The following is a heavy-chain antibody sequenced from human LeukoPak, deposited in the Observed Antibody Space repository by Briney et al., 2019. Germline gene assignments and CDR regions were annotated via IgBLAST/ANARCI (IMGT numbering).Heavy chain of an antibody. CDR2: INHSGST. D-gene: IGHD3-10*01. CDR3: ARGKYYYGSGRRGWFDP. J-gene: IGHJ5*02. CDR1: GGSFSGYY. V-gene: IGHV4-34*01. Sequence: PSETLSLTCAVYGGSFSGYYWSWIRQPPGKGLEWIGEINHSGSTNYNPSLKSRVTISVDTSKNQFSLKLSSVTAADTAAYYCARGKYYYGSGRRGWFDPWGQGTLVTVSS.